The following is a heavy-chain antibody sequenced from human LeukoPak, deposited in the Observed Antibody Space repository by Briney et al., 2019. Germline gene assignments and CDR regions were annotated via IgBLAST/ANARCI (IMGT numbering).Heavy chain of an antibody. Sequence: GGSLRLSCAASGFTVSSNYMSWVRQAPGKGLEWVSVIYSGGSTYYADSVKGRFTISRDNSKNTLYLQMNSLRAEDTAVYYCASGAENWALDYWGQGTLVTVSS. CDR3: ASGAENWALDY. CDR2: IYSGGST. J-gene: IGHJ4*02. CDR1: GFTVSSNY. V-gene: IGHV3-66*01. D-gene: IGHD7-27*01.